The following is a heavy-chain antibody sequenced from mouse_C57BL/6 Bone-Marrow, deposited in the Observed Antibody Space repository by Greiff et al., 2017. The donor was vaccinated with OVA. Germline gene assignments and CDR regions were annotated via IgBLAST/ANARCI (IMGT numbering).Heavy chain of an antibody. V-gene: IGHV10-1*01. D-gene: IGHD1-1*01. J-gene: IGHJ3*01. Sequence: VQLKESGGGLVQPKGSLKLSCAASGFSFNTYAMNWVRQAPGKGLEWVARIRSKSNNYATYYADSVKDRFTISRDDSESMLYLQMNNLKTEDTAMYYCVRLLYYYGSSFAYWGQGTLVTVSA. CDR1: GFSFNTYA. CDR3: VRLLYYYGSSFAY. CDR2: IRSKSNNYAT.